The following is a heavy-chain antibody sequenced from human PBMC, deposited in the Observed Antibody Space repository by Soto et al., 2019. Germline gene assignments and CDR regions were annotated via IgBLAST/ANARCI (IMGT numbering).Heavy chain of an antibody. CDR3: ARDQGYCSGGSCYPNYSYFDY. Sequence: ASVKVSCKASGYTFTSYAMHWVRQAPGQRLEWMGWINAGNGNTKYSQKFQGRVTITRDTSASTAYMELSSLRSEDTAVYYCARDQGYCSGGSCYPNYSYFDYWGQGTLVTVSS. V-gene: IGHV1-3*01. D-gene: IGHD2-15*01. CDR1: GYTFTSYA. J-gene: IGHJ4*02. CDR2: INAGNGNT.